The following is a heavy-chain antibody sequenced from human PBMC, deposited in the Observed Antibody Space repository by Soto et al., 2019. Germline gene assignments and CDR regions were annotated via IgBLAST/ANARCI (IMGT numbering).Heavy chain of an antibody. CDR1: GFTFSNAW. CDR2: IKSKTDGGTT. V-gene: IGHV3-15*01. Sequence: PGGSLRLSCAASGFTFSNAWMSWVRQAPGKGLEWVGRIKSKTDGGTTDYAAPVKGRFTISRDDSKNTLYLQMNSLKTEDTAVYYCTTGLGYCSGGSCHDDYYYYYYMDVWGKGTTVTV. CDR3: TTGLGYCSGGSCHDDYYYYYYMDV. J-gene: IGHJ6*03. D-gene: IGHD2-15*01.